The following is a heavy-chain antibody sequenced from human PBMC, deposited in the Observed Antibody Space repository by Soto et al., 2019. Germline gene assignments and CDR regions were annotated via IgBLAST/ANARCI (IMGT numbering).Heavy chain of an antibody. Sequence: KQSQTLSLTCAISGDSVSSNSAAWHWIRQSPSRGLEWLGRTYYRSKWYNDYAVSVKSRITINPDTSKNQFSLQLNSVTPEDTAVYYCARERPPYCSGGSCYGYYYYMDVWGKGTTVTVSS. J-gene: IGHJ6*03. V-gene: IGHV6-1*01. CDR3: ARERPPYCSGGSCYGYYYYMDV. CDR2: TYYRSKWYN. CDR1: GDSVSSNSAA. D-gene: IGHD2-15*01.